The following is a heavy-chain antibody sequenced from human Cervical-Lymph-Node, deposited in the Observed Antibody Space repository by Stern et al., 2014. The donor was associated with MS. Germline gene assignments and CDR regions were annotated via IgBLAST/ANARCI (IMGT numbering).Heavy chain of an antibody. Sequence: DPLVESGAEVKKPGSSGKVSCKASGGTFSSYAITWVRQAPGQGLAWIGGIIPIFGTANYAQKFQGRVTITADESTSTAYMELSSLRSEDTAVYYCARDSARLLHWYFDLWGRGTLVTVSS. CDR2: IIPIFGTA. D-gene: IGHD6-6*01. CDR1: GGTFSSYA. J-gene: IGHJ2*01. CDR3: ARDSARLLHWYFDL. V-gene: IGHV1-69*01.